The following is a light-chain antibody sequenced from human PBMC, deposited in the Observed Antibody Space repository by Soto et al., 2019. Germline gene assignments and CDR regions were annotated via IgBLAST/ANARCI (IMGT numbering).Light chain of an antibody. CDR3: QQLSFYPLT. CDR1: QGMSSY. V-gene: IGKV1-9*01. CDR2: VTS. Sequence: IQLTQSPPYLSASVGDRVTLTCRASQGMSSYLAWYQQKAGQAPKLLIYVTSTLQTGVPSRFSGSGSGTDFTLTISSLQPEDPATYDWQQLSFYPLTFGGGTKVEI. J-gene: IGKJ4*01.